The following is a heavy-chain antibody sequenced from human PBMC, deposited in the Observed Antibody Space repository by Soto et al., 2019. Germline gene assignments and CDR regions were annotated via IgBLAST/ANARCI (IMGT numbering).Heavy chain of an antibody. CDR1: GYSFINYW. Sequence: PGESLKISCKGSGYSFINYWISWVRQMPGRGLEWMGRIDPRDSYTTYSPSFQGHVTISADKSFTTAYLQWSSLKASDTAMYYCARVMYYYDSSGYRNFDSWGQGTLVTVSS. J-gene: IGHJ4*02. CDR3: ARVMYYYDSSGYRNFDS. CDR2: IDPRDSYT. D-gene: IGHD3-22*01. V-gene: IGHV5-10-1*01.